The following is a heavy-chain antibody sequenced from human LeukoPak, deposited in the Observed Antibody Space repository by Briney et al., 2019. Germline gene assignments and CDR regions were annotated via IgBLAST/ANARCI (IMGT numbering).Heavy chain of an antibody. CDR1: GFTFDDYA. Sequence: GGSLRLSCAASGFTFDDYAIHWVRQAPGKGLEWVSLISGDGGSTYYADSVKGRFTISRDNSKNSLYLQMNSLRTEDTALYYCAKLPLGGSGSYPDYWGQGTLVTVSS. D-gene: IGHD1-26*01. CDR2: ISGDGGST. V-gene: IGHV3-43*02. CDR3: AKLPLGGSGSYPDY. J-gene: IGHJ4*02.